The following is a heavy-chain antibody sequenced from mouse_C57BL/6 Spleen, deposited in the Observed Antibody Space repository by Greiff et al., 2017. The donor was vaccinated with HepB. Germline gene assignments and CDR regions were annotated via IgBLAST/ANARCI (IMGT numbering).Heavy chain of an antibody. CDR2: ISYDGSN. Sequence: EVQLVESGPGLVKPSQSLSLTCSVTGYSITSGYYCNWIRQFPGNKLEWMGYISYDGSNNYNPSLKNRISITPDTSKNQFFLKLNSVTTEDTATYYCARETAQATFDYWGQGTTLTVSS. V-gene: IGHV3-6*01. J-gene: IGHJ2*01. CDR3: ARETAQATFDY. CDR1: GYSITSGYY. D-gene: IGHD3-2*02.